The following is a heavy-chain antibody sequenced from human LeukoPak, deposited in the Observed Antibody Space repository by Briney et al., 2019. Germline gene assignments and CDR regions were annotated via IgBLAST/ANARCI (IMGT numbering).Heavy chain of an antibody. D-gene: IGHD5-18*01. Sequence: HPGGSLRLSCAASGFTFSSYGMHWVRQAPGKGLEWVAVISYDGSNKYYADSVKGRFTISRDNSKNTLYLQMNSLRAEDTAVYYCARAIQRGYSYGENFDYWGQGTLVTVSS. V-gene: IGHV3-30*03. CDR1: GFTFSSYG. J-gene: IGHJ4*02. CDR2: ISYDGSNK. CDR3: ARAIQRGYSYGENFDY.